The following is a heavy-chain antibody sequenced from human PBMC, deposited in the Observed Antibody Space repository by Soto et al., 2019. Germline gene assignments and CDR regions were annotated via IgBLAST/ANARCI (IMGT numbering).Heavy chain of an antibody. V-gene: IGHV1-18*01. Sequence: GASVKVSCKASGYTFTSYGISWVRQVPGQGLEWMGWISAYNGNTNYAQKLQGRVTMTTDTSTSTAYMELRSLRSDDTAVYYCARVVAGDYYYYGMDVWGQGTTVTVSS. CDR1: GYTFTSYG. D-gene: IGHD6-19*01. CDR2: ISAYNGNT. CDR3: ARVVAGDYYYYGMDV. J-gene: IGHJ6*02.